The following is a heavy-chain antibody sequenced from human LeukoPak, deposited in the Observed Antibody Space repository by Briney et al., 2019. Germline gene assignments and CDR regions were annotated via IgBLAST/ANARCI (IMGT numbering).Heavy chain of an antibody. V-gene: IGHV4-34*01. CDR1: GGSFSGYY. D-gene: IGHD2-2*01. CDR3: ARTRRRAYCSSTSCSNYYYYYMDV. J-gene: IGHJ6*03. Sequence: SETLSLTCAVYGGSFSGYYWSWIRQPPGKGLEWMGEINHSGSTNYNPSLKSRVTISVDTSKNQVSLKLSCVTAADTAVYYCARTRRRAYCSSTSCSNYYYYYMDVWGKGTTVTVSS. CDR2: INHSGST.